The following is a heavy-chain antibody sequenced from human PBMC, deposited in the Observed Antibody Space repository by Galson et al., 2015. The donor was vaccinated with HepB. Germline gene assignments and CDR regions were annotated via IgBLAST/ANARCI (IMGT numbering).Heavy chain of an antibody. CDR1: GGSVSSGSYY. Sequence: ETLSLTCTVSGGSVSSGSYYWSWIRQPPGKGLEWIGYIYYSGSTNYTPSLKSRVTISVDTSKNQFSLKLSSVTAADTAVYYCARDRAYSGLSRWFDPWGQGTLVTVSS. V-gene: IGHV4-61*01. CDR3: ARDRAYSGLSRWFDP. CDR2: IYYSGST. D-gene: IGHD6-13*01. J-gene: IGHJ5*02.